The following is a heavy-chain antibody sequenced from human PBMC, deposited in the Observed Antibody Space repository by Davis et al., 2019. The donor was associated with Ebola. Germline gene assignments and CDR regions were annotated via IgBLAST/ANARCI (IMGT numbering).Heavy chain of an antibody. CDR1: GGSISSHY. V-gene: IGHV4-59*11. J-gene: IGHJ4*02. Sequence: PSETLSLTCTVSGGSISSHYWSWIRQPPGKGLEWIGYIYYSGSTNYNPSLKSRVTISVDTSKNQFSLKLSSVTAADTAVYYCATNPSYPRENYFDYWGQGTLVTVSS. D-gene: IGHD1-26*01. CDR2: IYYSGST. CDR3: ATNPSYPRENYFDY.